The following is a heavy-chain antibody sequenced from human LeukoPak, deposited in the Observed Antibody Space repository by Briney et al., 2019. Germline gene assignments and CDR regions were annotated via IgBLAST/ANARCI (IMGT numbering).Heavy chain of an antibody. D-gene: IGHD3-10*01. V-gene: IGHV1-69*05. CDR1: GGTFSSYA. Sequence: ASVKVSCKASGGTFSSYAISWVRQAPGQGLEWMGGIIPIFGTADYAQKFQGRGTITTDESTSTAYMDLSSLRSEDTAVYYCARATPELWFGELLPSYLFDYWGQGTLVTVSS. CDR3: ARATPELWFGELLPSYLFDY. J-gene: IGHJ4*02. CDR2: IIPIFGTA.